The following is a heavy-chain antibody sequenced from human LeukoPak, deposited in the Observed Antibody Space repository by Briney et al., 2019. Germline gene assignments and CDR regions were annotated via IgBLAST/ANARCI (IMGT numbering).Heavy chain of an antibody. CDR3: ARTSEGYCRGGSCLDYYYYMDV. V-gene: IGHV4-59*01. Sequence: SETLSLTCTVSGGSISSYYWSWIRQPPGKGLEWIGYIYYSGSTNYNPSLKSRVTISVDTSKNQFSLKLSSVTAADTAVYYCARTSEGYCRGGSCLDYYYYMDVWGKGTTVTVSS. D-gene: IGHD2-15*01. CDR2: IYYSGST. CDR1: GGSISSYY. J-gene: IGHJ6*03.